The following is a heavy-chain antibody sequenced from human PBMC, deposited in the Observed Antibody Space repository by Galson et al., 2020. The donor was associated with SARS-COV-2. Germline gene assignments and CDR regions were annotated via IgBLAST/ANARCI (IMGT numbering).Heavy chain of an antibody. CDR3: ARVRIPLAFDI. Sequence: SETLSLTCAVSGGSISSSNWWSWVRQPPGKGLEWIGEIYHSGSTNYNPSLKSRVTISVDTSKNQFSLKLSSVTAADTAVYYCARVRIPLAFDIWGQGTMVTVSS. D-gene: IGHD2-21*01. CDR2: IYHSGST. J-gene: IGHJ3*02. V-gene: IGHV4-4*02. CDR1: GGSISSSNW.